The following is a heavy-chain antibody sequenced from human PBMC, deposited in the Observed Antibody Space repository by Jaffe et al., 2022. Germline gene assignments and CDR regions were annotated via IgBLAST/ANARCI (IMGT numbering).Heavy chain of an antibody. D-gene: IGHD3-10*01. J-gene: IGHJ6*03. CDR3: AREVPRITMVQGVMIYYYYYMDV. CDR2: INTNTGNP. V-gene: IGHV7-4-1*02. CDR1: GYTFTSYA. Sequence: QVQLVQSGSELKKPGASVKVSCKASGYTFTSYAMNWVRQAPGQGLEWMGWINTNTGNPTYAQGFTGRFVFSLDTSVSTAYLQISSLKAEDTAVYYCAREVPRITMVQGVMIYYYYYMDVWGKGTTVTVSS.